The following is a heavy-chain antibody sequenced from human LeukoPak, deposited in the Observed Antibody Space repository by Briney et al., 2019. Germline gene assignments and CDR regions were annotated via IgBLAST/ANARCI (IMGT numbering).Heavy chain of an antibody. D-gene: IGHD3-22*01. V-gene: IGHV3-23*01. Sequence: GGSLRLSCAASGFTFSSYAMSWVRQAPGKGLEWVSAISGSGGSTYYADSVKGRFIISRDNSKNTLYLQMNSLRAEDTAVYYCARGIYDSSGYSHFDYWGQGTLVTVSS. J-gene: IGHJ4*02. CDR1: GFTFSSYA. CDR3: ARGIYDSSGYSHFDY. CDR2: ISGSGGST.